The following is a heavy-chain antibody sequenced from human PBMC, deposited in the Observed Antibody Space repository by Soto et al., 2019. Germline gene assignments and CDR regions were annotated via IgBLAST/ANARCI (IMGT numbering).Heavy chain of an antibody. J-gene: IGHJ4*02. CDR1: GFTFSSYW. CDR3: ARGFGSGWPDY. V-gene: IGHV3-74*01. Sequence: GGSLRLSCAASGFTFSSYWMHWVRQAPGKGLVWVSRINSDGSSTSYADSVKGRFTISRDNAKNTLYLQMNSLRAEDTAVYYCARGFGSGWPDYWGQGTLVTVSS. CDR2: INSDGSST. D-gene: IGHD6-19*01.